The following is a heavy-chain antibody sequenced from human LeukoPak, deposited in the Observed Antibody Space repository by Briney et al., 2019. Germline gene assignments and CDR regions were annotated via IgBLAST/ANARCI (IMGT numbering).Heavy chain of an antibody. CDR1: AGSFSGYY. J-gene: IGHJ4*02. CDR2: INHSGST. V-gene: IGHV4-34*01. D-gene: IGHD6-13*01. CDR3: ARLIAAGGTRVDY. Sequence: SETLSLTCAVYAGSFSGYYWSWIRQPPGKGLEWIGEINHSGSTNYNPSLKSRVTISVDTSKNQFSLKLSSVTAADTAVYYCARLIAAGGTRVDYWGQGTLVTVSS.